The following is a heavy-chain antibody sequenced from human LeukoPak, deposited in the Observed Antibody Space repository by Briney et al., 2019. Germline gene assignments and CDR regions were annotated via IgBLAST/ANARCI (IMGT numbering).Heavy chain of an antibody. CDR2: MSYDESIE. D-gene: IGHD1-26*01. Sequence: GRSLRLSCAASGFTFSNYAMRWVRQAPGKGLEWVAVMSYDESIEYYADSVKGRFTISRDNSKNTLYLQMNSLRAEDTAVYYCARDGIVGSPLFKFDYWGQGTLVTVSS. CDR3: ARDGIVGSPLFKFDY. CDR1: GFTFSNYA. J-gene: IGHJ4*02. V-gene: IGHV3-30-3*01.